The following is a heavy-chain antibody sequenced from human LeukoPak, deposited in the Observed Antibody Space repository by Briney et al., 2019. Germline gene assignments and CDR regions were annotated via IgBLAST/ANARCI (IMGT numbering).Heavy chain of an antibody. CDR3: ARAPYGDYYYGMDA. D-gene: IGHD4-17*01. Sequence: QAGGSLRLSCAASGFTFSSYWMSWVRQAPAKGLEWVANIKQDGSEKYYVDSVKRRFTISRDNAKNSLYLQMNSLRAEDTAVYYCARAPYGDYYYGMDAWGKGTTVTVSS. V-gene: IGHV3-7*03. J-gene: IGHJ6*04. CDR1: GFTFSSYW. CDR2: IKQDGSEK.